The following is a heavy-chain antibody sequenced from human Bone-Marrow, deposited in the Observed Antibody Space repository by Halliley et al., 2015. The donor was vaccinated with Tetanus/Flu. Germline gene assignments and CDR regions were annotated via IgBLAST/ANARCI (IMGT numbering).Heavy chain of an antibody. CDR2: ISSDGTNI. V-gene: IGHV3-48*03. D-gene: IGHD6-13*01. Sequence: LEWVSPISSDGTNIYYADSLKGRFTISRDNAKNSLYLQMNSLRAEDTAVYYCVREGSWDRCDYWGQGTQVIVSS. CDR3: VREGSWDRCDY. J-gene: IGHJ4*02.